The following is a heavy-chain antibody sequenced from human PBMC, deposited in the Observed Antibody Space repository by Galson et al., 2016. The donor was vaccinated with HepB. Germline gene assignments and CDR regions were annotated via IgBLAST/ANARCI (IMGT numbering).Heavy chain of an antibody. CDR1: GYTFTSYF. CDR2: IHPSAGST. D-gene: IGHD3-3*01. V-gene: IGHV1-46*03. Sequence: SVKVSCKASGYTFTSYFIHWVRQAPGQGLEWMGVIHPSAGSTIYAQKFQGRVIMTRDTSTTTVYMELNSLKSEDTAVYYCGRDADYDFWSGSYTLIDYWGHGTQVTVSS. J-gene: IGHJ4*01. CDR3: GRDADYDFWSGSYTLIDY.